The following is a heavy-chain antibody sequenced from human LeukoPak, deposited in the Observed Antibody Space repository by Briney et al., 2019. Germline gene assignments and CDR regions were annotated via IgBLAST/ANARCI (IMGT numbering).Heavy chain of an antibody. J-gene: IGHJ3*02. Sequence: SQTLSLTCTVSGGSISSGDYYWSWIRQPPGKGLEWIGYIYYSESTYYNPSLKSRVTISVDTSKNQFSLKLSSVTAADTAVYYCARDDSDLGYCSGGSCGIWGQGTMVTVSS. CDR3: ARDDSDLGYCSGGSCGI. D-gene: IGHD2-15*01. CDR1: GGSISSGDYY. V-gene: IGHV4-30-4*01. CDR2: IYYSEST.